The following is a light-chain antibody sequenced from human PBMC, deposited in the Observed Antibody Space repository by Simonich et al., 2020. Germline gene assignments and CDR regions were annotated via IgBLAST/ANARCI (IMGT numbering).Light chain of an antibody. Sequence: NFMLTQPHSVSDSPGKTVTISCTRSSGSIASNYVQWYQQRPGSAPTTVIYEDNQIPTGVPDRFSGSIDSSSNSASLTISGLRTEDEADYYCQSYDSSNHRGVFGGGTKLTVL. CDR1: SGSIASNY. V-gene: IGLV6-57*03. J-gene: IGLJ2*01. CDR3: QSYDSSNHRGV. CDR2: EDN.